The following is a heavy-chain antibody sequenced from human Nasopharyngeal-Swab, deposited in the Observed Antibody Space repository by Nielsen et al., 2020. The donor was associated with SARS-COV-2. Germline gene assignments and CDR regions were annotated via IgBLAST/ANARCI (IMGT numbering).Heavy chain of an antibody. Sequence: GQSLKISCAASGFTFSYYGMSWVRQAPRKWLEWVSSISGRGSGTQYADSVKGRFTISRDNSKNTLLLHMNSLRAEDTAVYYCAFVDTTLLGYYYSGMDVWGQGTTVTVSS. CDR1: GFTFSYYG. CDR2: ISGRGSGT. CDR3: AFVDTTLLGYYYSGMDV. V-gene: IGHV3-23*01. J-gene: IGHJ6*02. D-gene: IGHD5-18*01.